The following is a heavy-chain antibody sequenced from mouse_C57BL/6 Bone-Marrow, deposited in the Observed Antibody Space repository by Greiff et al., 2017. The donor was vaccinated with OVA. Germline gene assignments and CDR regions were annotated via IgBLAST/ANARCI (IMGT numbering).Heavy chain of an antibody. V-gene: IGHV1-9*01. CDR2: ILPGSGST. CDR1: GYTFTGYW. Sequence: QVQLQQSGAELMKPGASVKLSCKATGYTFTGYWIDWVKQRPGHGLEWIGEILPGSGSTNYNEKFKGKATFTADTSSNTAYMQLSSLTTEDSAVDSRARCRGYYGSSYDYWGQGTTLTVSA. CDR3: ARCRGYYGSSYDY. D-gene: IGHD1-1*01. J-gene: IGHJ2*01.